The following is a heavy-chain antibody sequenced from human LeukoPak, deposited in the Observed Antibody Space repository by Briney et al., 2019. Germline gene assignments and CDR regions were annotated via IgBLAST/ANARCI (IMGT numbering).Heavy chain of an antibody. V-gene: IGHV3-21*01. D-gene: IGHD6-13*01. CDR2: ISSSSSYI. Sequence: PGGSLRLSCAASGFTFSSYSMNWVRQAPGKGLEWVSSISSSSSYIYYADSVKGRFTISRDNAKNSLYLQMNSLRAEDTAVYYCARGSAAAGTGGIDYWGQGTLVTVSS. J-gene: IGHJ4*02. CDR3: ARGSAAAGTGGIDY. CDR1: GFTFSSYS.